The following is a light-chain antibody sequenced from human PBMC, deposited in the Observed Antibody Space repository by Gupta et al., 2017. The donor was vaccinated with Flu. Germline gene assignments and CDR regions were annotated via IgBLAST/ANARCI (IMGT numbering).Light chain of an antibody. CDR2: STN. V-gene: IGLV8-61*01. CDR1: SGSVSISYY. J-gene: IGLJ3*02. CDR3: VLYMGSGIWV. Sequence: QTVVTQEPSVSVSPGGTVTLTCGFSSGSVSISYYPSWYQQNPGQAPRTLIYSTNTRSSGVPDRFSGSILGNKAALTITGAQADDESDYYCVLYMGSGIWVFGGGTKLTVL.